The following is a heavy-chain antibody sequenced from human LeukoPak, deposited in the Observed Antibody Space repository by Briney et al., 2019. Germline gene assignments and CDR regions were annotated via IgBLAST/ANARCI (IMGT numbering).Heavy chain of an antibody. Sequence: ASVKVSCKASGYNFLSHDINWVRQAAGQGPEWMGYMSPNGGKTRYAQQFQGRVSMTSDASITTAYMELSSLMSEDTAVYYCARVVGQWLEVHWGQGTQVTVSS. D-gene: IGHD6-19*01. CDR3: ARVVGQWLEVH. CDR2: MSPNGGKT. J-gene: IGHJ4*02. CDR1: GYNFLSHD. V-gene: IGHV1-8*01.